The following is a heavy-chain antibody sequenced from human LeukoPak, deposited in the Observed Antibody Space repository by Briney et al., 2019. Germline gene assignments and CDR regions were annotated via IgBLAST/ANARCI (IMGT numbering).Heavy chain of an antibody. CDR3: AKGQGYYYDSSGYYDY. CDR1: GFTFSSYA. J-gene: IGHJ4*02. V-gene: IGHV3-30*04. D-gene: IGHD3-22*01. CDR2: ISYDGSNK. Sequence: GGSLRLSCAASGFTFSSYAMHWVRQAPGKGLEWVAVISYDGSNKYYADSVKGRFTISRDNSKNTLYLQMNSLRAEDTAVYYCAKGQGYYYDSSGYYDYRGQGTLVTVSS.